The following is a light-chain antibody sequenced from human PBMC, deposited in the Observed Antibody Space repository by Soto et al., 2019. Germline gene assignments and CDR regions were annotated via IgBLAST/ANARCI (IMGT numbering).Light chain of an antibody. CDR1: SSDVGGYNY. CDR3: SSYAGSSNV. V-gene: IGLV2-8*01. Sequence: QSALTQPPSASGSPGQSVAISCTGPSSDVGGYNYVSWYQQHPGKAPKLMIYEVNQRPSGVPDRFSGSKSGNTASLTVSGLQAEDEADYYCSSYAGSSNVFGTGTKVTVL. J-gene: IGLJ1*01. CDR2: EVN.